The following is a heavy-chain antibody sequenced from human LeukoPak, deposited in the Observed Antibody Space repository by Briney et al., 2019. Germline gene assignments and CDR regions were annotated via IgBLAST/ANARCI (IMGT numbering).Heavy chain of an antibody. Sequence: SQTLSLTCAISGASVSGSASWNWIRQSPSRGLEWLGRTYYRSKWYSEYATSVKSRISINADTSENQFSLQLHSVIPEDTAVYYCARDPDSSNEWGPFDPWGQGTLVTVSS. J-gene: IGHJ5*02. CDR2: TYYRSKWYS. CDR3: ARDPDSSNEWGPFDP. V-gene: IGHV6-1*01. CDR1: GASVSGSAS. D-gene: IGHD1-1*01.